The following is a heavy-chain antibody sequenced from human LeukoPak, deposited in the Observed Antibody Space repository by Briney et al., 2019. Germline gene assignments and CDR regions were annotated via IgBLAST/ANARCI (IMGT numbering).Heavy chain of an antibody. CDR1: GGSISSGGYS. V-gene: IGHV4-30-2*01. D-gene: IGHD3-22*01. CDR3: AREVTYYYDSSGYNWFDP. CDR2: IYHSGST. J-gene: IGHJ5*02. Sequence: SQTLSLTCAVSGGSISSGGYSWSWIRQPPGKGLEWIGYIYHSGSTYYNPSLKSRVTISVDRSKNQFSLKLSSVTAADTAVYYCAREVTYYYDSSGYNWFDPWGQGTLVTVSS.